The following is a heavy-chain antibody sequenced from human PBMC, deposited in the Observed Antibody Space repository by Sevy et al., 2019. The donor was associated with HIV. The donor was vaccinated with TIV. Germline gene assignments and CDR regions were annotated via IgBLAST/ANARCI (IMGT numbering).Heavy chain of an antibody. CDR3: ARGGGHGWYYFDY. D-gene: IGHD6-19*01. J-gene: IGHJ4*02. CDR2: IIPILGTV. Sequence: SVKVSCKASGGTFSSYGISWVRQAPGQGLEWRGGIIPILGTVNYAQEFQGRVTISADESTKTAYMELSSLRSEDTAVYYSARGGGHGWYYFDYWGQETLVNVSS. V-gene: IGHV1-69*13. CDR1: GGTFSSYG.